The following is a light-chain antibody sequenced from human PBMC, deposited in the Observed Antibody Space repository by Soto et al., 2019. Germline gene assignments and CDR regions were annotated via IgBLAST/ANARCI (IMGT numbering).Light chain of an antibody. CDR2: GAS. Sequence: EIVMTQSPATLSVSPGERATLSCRASQSVGSNLAWYQQKPGQAPRLLIYGASTRATGIPAQFSGSGSGTEFTLTISSLQSEDFAIYFCQQYNNWPPDRTFGQGTKVEIK. V-gene: IGKV3-15*01. CDR3: QQYNNWPPDRT. J-gene: IGKJ1*01. CDR1: QSVGSN.